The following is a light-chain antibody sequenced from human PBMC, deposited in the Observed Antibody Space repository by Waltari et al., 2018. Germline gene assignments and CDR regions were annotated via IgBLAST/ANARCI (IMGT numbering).Light chain of an antibody. CDR1: KGISNY. CDR2: AAD. V-gene: IGKV1-17*03. CDR3: LHHHSYPLT. Sequence: DIQMTQSPSALSASVGARVTITCRASKGISNYLAWFQQKPGKVPKRLIFAADTLESGVPPRFSGSGSGTEFTLTISSLQPEDFATYYCLHHHSYPLTFGPGTKLQMK. J-gene: IGKJ2*01.